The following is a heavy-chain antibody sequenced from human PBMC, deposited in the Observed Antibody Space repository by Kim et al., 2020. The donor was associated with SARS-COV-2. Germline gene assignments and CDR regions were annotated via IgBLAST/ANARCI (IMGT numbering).Heavy chain of an antibody. CDR2: IYYSGST. J-gene: IGHJ4*02. D-gene: IGHD6-19*01. V-gene: IGHV4-39*01. CDR3: ARHNWVAVAGFIGY. CDR1: GGSISSSSYY. Sequence: SETLSLTCTVSGGSISSSSYYWGWIRQPPGKGLEWIGSIYYSGSTYYNPSLKSRVTISVDTAKHQFSLKQSSVTAADTAVYYCARHNWVAVAGFIGYWGQGTMVTVSS.